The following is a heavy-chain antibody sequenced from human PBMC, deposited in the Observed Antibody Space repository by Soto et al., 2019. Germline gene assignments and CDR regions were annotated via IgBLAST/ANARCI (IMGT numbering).Heavy chain of an antibody. D-gene: IGHD6-13*01. V-gene: IGHV4-59*01. J-gene: IGHJ6*02. CDR2: IYYSGST. Sequence: ASETLSLTCTVSGGSISSYYWSWIRQPPGKGLEWIGYIYYSGSTNYNPSLKSRVTIPVDTSKNQFSLKLSSVTAADTAVYYCARLIGAAAGADYYYYGMDVWGQGTTVTVSS. CDR3: ARLIGAAAGADYYYYGMDV. CDR1: GGSISSYY.